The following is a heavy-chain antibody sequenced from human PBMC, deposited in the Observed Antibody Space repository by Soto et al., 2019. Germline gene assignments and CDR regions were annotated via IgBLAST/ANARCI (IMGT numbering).Heavy chain of an antibody. Sequence: PSETLSLTCTVSGGSISSSSYYWGWIRQPPGKGLEWIGSIYYSGSTYYNPSLKSRVTISVDTSKNQFSLKLSSVTAADTAVYYCASHIVVVVAAQGGWFDPWGQGTLVTVSS. CDR2: IYYSGST. J-gene: IGHJ5*02. V-gene: IGHV4-39*01. D-gene: IGHD2-15*01. CDR3: ASHIVVVVAAQGGWFDP. CDR1: GGSISSSSYY.